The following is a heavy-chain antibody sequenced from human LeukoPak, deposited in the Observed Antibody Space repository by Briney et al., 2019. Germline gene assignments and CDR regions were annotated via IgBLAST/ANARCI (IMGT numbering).Heavy chain of an antibody. J-gene: IGHJ6*03. CDR1: VGSFSGYY. D-gene: IGHD3-10*01. CDR3: ARGYYGSGSHCCHMDV. V-gene: IGHV4-34*01. CDR2: INHSGST. Sequence: SETLSLTCAVYVGSFSGYYWSWIRQPPGKGLDWIGEINHSGSTNYNSSLKSRVTISVDTSKNQFSLKLSSVTAADTAVYYCARGYYGSGSHCCHMDVWGKGTTITVS.